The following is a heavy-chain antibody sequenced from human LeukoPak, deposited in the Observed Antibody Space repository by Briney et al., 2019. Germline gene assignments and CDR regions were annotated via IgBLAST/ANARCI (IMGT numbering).Heavy chain of an antibody. CDR2: ISSSSSYI. V-gene: IGHV3-21*01. CDR3: ERDEVEYYYVSSGYD. D-gene: IGHD3-22*01. J-gene: IGHJ4*02. Sequence: GGSLRLSCAASGFTFSSYSMNWVRQAPGKGLEWVSSISSSSSYIYYADSVKGRFTISRDNAKNSLYLQMNSLRAEDTAVYYCERDEVEYYYVSSGYDWGQGTLVTVSS. CDR1: GFTFSSYS.